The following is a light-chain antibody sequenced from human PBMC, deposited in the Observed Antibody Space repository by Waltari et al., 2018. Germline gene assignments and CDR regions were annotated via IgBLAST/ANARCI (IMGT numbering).Light chain of an antibody. CDR2: GVG. CDR1: SLRQNF. Sequence: SSELTQDPAVSVALGQTVRITCQGDSLRQNFASWYQQKPGQAPVLVVFGVGNRPSGIPDRFSGSNSGNTAFLTITGAQADDEADYYCNSRDISGNHWVFGGGTRLTVL. CDR3: NSRDISGNHWV. J-gene: IGLJ3*02. V-gene: IGLV3-19*01.